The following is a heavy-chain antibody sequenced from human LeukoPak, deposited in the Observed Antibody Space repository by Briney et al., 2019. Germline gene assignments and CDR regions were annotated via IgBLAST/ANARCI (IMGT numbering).Heavy chain of an antibody. V-gene: IGHV3-30*18. Sequence: GRSLRLSCAASGFTFSSYGMHWVRQAPGKGLEWVAVISYDGSNKYYADSVKGRFTISRDNSKNTLYLQMNSLRAEDTAVYYCAKEASYSSGWYATHYFDYWGQGTLVTVSS. D-gene: IGHD6-19*01. CDR1: GFTFSSYG. CDR3: AKEASYSSGWYATHYFDY. CDR2: ISYDGSNK. J-gene: IGHJ4*02.